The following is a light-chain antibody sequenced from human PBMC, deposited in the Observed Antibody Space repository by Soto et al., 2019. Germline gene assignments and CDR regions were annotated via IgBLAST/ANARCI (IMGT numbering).Light chain of an antibody. V-gene: IGKV1-6*01. Sequence: AIQLTQSPSSLSASVGDRVTITCRASQGIAKDLGWYQQKPGKAPRLLIVGASFLQSGVPSRFSGSGSGTDFTLIINGLQPEDFATCYCLQNYYSFRTFGQGLKVEIK. CDR2: GAS. J-gene: IGKJ1*01. CDR3: LQNYYSFRT. CDR1: QGIAKD.